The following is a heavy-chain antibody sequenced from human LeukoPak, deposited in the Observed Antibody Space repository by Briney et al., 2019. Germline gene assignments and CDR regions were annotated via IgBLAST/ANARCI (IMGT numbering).Heavy chain of an antibody. CDR2: IYWDDEE. CDR1: GASMSSNY. D-gene: IGHD7-27*01. V-gene: IGHV2-5*08. J-gene: IGHJ4*02. CDR3: AHRTWGPFHY. Sequence: TLSLTCTVSGASMSSNYWSWIRQPPGKALEWLALIYWDDEERYSPSLKSRLTITKDTSKNQVVLTMTNMDPVDTATYYCAHRTWGPFHYWGQGTLVTVSS.